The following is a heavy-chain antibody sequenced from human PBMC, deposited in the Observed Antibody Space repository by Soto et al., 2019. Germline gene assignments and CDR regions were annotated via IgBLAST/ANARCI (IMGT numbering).Heavy chain of an antibody. D-gene: IGHD1-1*01. J-gene: IGHJ3*02. CDR3: ARSPFAGSDAFDI. CDR2: ITPFKSDT. CDR1: GYTFTFRY. V-gene: IGHV1-45*02. Sequence: SVKVSCKASGYTFTFRYLHWVRQAPGQAREWMGWITPFKSDTNYAQKFQDRVTITRDRSVSTAYMELSNLRSDDTAIYYCARSPFAGSDAFDIWGQGTMVTVSS.